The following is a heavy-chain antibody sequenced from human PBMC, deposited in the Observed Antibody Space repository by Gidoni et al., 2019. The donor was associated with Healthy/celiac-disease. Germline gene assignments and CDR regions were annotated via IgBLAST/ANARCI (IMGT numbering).Heavy chain of an antibody. Sequence: QLQLQESGPGLVKPSETLSLTCTVSGGSIRSSSYYWGWIRQPPGKGLEWIGSIYYSGSTYYNPSLKSRVTISVDTSKNQFSLKLSSVTAADTAVYYCARVWRLGELSFLTFAEYFQHWGQGTLVTVSS. CDR3: ARVWRLGELSFLTFAEYFQH. D-gene: IGHD3-16*02. J-gene: IGHJ1*01. CDR1: GGSIRSSSYY. CDR2: IYYSGST. V-gene: IGHV4-39*07.